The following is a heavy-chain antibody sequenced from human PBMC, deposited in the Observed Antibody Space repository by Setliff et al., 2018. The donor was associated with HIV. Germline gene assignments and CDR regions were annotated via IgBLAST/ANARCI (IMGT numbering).Heavy chain of an antibody. V-gene: IGHV4-38-2*01. J-gene: IGHJ6*02. Sequence: SETLSLTCAVSGYSISSGYYWGWIRQPPGKGLEWIGRIYHSGSTYYNPSLKSRVTISVDTSKNQFSLKLSSVTAADTAVYYCASITMVRGVPYGMDVWGQGTTVTVSS. CDR1: GYSISSGYY. D-gene: IGHD3-10*01. CDR2: IYHSGST. CDR3: ASITMVRGVPYGMDV.